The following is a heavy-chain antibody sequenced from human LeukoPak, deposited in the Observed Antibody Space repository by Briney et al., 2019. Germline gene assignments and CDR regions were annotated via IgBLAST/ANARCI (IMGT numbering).Heavy chain of an antibody. D-gene: IGHD2-2*01. J-gene: IGHJ6*03. Sequence: ASVKVSCKASGGTFSSYAISWVRQAPGQGLEWMGGTIPIFGTANYAQKFQGRVTITADESTSTAYMELSSLRSEDTAVYYCAREVQVVPAATHYYYYYMDVWGKGTTVTVSS. CDR3: AREVQVVPAATHYYYYYMDV. V-gene: IGHV1-69*13. CDR2: TIPIFGTA. CDR1: GGTFSSYA.